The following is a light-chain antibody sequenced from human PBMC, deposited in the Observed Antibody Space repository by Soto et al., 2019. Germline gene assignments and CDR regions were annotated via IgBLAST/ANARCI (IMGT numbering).Light chain of an antibody. CDR1: QSLLHSNGYNF. J-gene: IGKJ5*01. CDR2: LGS. V-gene: IGKV2-28*01. Sequence: DIVMTQSPLSLPVTPGEPASISCRSSQSLLHSNGYNFLDWYLQKPGQSPQLLIYLGSNRASGVPDRFSGSESGTDFTLKISRVEAEDVGVYYCMQALQTPITFGQGTQLEIK. CDR3: MQALQTPIT.